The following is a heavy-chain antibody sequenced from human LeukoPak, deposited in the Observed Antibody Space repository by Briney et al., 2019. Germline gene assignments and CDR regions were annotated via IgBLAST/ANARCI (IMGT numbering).Heavy chain of an antibody. J-gene: IGHJ4*02. D-gene: IGHD5-24*01. V-gene: IGHV3-53*01. Sequence: PGGSLRLSCVASGFPFSSYWMTWVRQAPGKGLEWVSVIYVGGNIYYADSVKGRFTISRDNSNNTPYLQMTSLRAADTAVYYCARGAAYNYPYYFDYWGQGTLVTVSS. CDR3: ARGAAYNYPYYFDY. CDR2: IYVGGNI. CDR1: GFPFSSYW.